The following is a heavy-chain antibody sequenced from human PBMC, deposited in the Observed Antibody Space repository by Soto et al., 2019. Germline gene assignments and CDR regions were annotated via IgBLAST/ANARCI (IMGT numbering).Heavy chain of an antibody. D-gene: IGHD3-16*01. CDR2: INHSGST. CDR3: ASSGPAGELDYMDV. J-gene: IGHJ6*03. CDR1: GGSFSGYY. V-gene: IGHV4-34*01. Sequence: PSETLSLTCAVYGGSFSGYYWSWIRQPPGKGLEWIGEINHSGSTNYNPSLKSRVTISVDTSKNQFSLKLSSVTAADTAVYYCASSGPAGELDYMDVWGKGTTVTVSS.